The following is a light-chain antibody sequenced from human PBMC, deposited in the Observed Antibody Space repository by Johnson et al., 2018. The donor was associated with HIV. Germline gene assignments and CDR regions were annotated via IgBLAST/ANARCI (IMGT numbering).Light chain of an antibody. CDR1: SPNIGNNY. CDR2: ENT. CDR3: GTWDTSLSAGGV. J-gene: IGLJ1*01. Sequence: QSVLTQPPSVSAAPGQKVTISCSGSSPNIGNNYVSWYQELPGTALKLLIYENTKRPSGIPDRFSGSKSGTSATLGITGLQTGDEAEYYCGTWDTSLSAGGVVGAGTKVTVL. V-gene: IGLV1-51*02.